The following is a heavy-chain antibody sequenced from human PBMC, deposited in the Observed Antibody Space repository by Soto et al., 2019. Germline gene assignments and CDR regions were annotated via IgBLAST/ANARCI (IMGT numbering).Heavy chain of an antibody. CDR3: ARGAVPAAYLFYFDY. CDR1: GGSISSYY. D-gene: IGHD2-2*01. V-gene: IGHV4-59*01. Sequence: TSETLSLTCTVSGGSISSYYWNWIRQPPGKGLEWIGYIYYSGDTRYNPSLKSRVTMSVDTSKNQFSLTLTSVTAADTAVYYCARGAVPAAYLFYFDYWGQGALVTVSS. CDR2: IYYSGDT. J-gene: IGHJ4*02.